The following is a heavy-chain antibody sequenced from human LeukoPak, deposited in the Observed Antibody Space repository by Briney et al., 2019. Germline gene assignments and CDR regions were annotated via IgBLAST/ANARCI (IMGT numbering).Heavy chain of an antibody. D-gene: IGHD4-17*01. V-gene: IGHV5-51*01. J-gene: IGHJ5*02. CDR3: ARLAPDYADYWFDP. CDR2: IHPSDSIT. CDR1: GYDFSTKW. Sequence: GESLKISCKTSGYDFSTKWICWMRQMPGKSVEWMGIIHPSDSITKYNPSFQGHVTMSADTSINTAYLEWRSLKASDTAMYYCARLAPDYADYWFDPWGQGTLVTVSS.